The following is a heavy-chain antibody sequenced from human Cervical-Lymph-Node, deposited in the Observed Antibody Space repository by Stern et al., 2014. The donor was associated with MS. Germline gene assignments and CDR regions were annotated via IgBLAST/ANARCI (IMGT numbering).Heavy chain of an antibody. D-gene: IGHD1-1*01. J-gene: IGHJ4*02. CDR2: INQAGSEK. V-gene: IGHV3-7*03. CDR3: ANGGTTWN. Sequence: VQLVESGGGEVQPGGSLRLSCVASDLAFSRYWMNWVRQDPGKGLQWVANINQAGSEKYYVDSVKGRFTISRDNAKKSLYLQMNNLRSEDTAVYYCANGGTTWNWGQGTLVTVSS. CDR1: DLAFSRYW.